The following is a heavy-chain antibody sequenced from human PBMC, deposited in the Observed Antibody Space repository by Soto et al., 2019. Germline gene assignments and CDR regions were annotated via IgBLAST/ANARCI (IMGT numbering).Heavy chain of an antibody. V-gene: IGHV1-3*01. J-gene: IGHJ3*02. CDR2: INAGNGNT. CDR1: GYTFTGYA. Sequence: GAPAKLSCKASGYTFTGYAMQWVRQAPGQRLEWMGWINAGNGNTKYSQKFQGRVTITRDTSASTAYMELSSLRSEDTAVYYCAREPEYYDYNWRSYHYPISGSCDIWGQGTMVTAS. D-gene: IGHD3-16*02. CDR3: AREPEYYDYNWRSYHYPISGSCDI.